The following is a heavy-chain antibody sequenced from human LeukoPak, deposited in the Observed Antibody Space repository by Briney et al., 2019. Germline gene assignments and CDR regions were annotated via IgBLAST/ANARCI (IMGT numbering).Heavy chain of an antibody. Sequence: GGSLRLSCVASGFTFSNYAVGWVRQAPGKGLEWVSSISGSGGYTYYADSVKGRFTISRDNSKNTLYLQMNSLRAEDTAVYFCAKHSAEYYYDTGGFPTDWGQGSLVTVSS. CDR2: ISGSGGYT. CDR3: AKHSAEYYYDTGGFPTD. J-gene: IGHJ4*02. V-gene: IGHV3-23*01. D-gene: IGHD3-22*01. CDR1: GFTFSNYA.